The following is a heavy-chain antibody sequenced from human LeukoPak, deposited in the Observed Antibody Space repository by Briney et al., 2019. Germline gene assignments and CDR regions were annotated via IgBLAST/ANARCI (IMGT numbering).Heavy chain of an antibody. D-gene: IGHD3-10*01. J-gene: IGHJ4*02. V-gene: IGHV1-2*02. CDR1: GYTFTDYQ. Sequence: GASVKVSCKSSGYTFTDYQVHWVRQAPGQGLERMGWIDPNSGGTNYAQKFQGRVTMTRDTSISTTYMDLSRLRSDDTAVYYCARDYYGSGSYSTDYWGQGTLVTVSS. CDR2: IDPNSGGT. CDR3: ARDYYGSGSYSTDY.